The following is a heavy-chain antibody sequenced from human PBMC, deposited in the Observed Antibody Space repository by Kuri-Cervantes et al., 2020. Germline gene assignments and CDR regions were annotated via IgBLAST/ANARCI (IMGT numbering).Heavy chain of an antibody. Sequence: ASVKVSCKASGYTFANYDVNWVRQATGRGLEWMGWMNPNSGNTGYAQKFQGRVTMTRNTSISTAYMELSSLRSEDTAVYYCASPPDIVVVPAATLSRPWFDPWGQGTLVTVSS. V-gene: IGHV1-8*01. J-gene: IGHJ5*02. CDR2: MNPNSGNT. CDR1: GYTFANYD. D-gene: IGHD2-2*01. CDR3: ASPPDIVVVPAATLSRPWFDP.